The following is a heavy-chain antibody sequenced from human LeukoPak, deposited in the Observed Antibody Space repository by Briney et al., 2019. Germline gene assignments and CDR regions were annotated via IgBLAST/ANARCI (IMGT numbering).Heavy chain of an antibody. D-gene: IGHD1-26*01. CDR1: GYTFSSYW. V-gene: IGHV5-51*01. J-gene: IGHJ5*02. CDR3: ARMLDSGSYLGLWRRFDP. CDR2: IYPGDPDT. Sequence: GESLKISCKGSGYTFSSYWIGWVRQMPGKGLEWMGIIYPGDPDTRYSPSFQGQVTISADKSISTAYLQWSSLKASDTAMYYCARMLDSGSYLGLWRRFDPWGQGTLVTVSS.